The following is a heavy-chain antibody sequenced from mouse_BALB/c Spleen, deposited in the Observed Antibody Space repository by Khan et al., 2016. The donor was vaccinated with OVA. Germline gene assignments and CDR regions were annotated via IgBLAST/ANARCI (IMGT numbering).Heavy chain of an antibody. CDR2: MIYSGNT. CDR3: ARSTYRYGFAY. D-gene: IGHD2-14*01. J-gene: IGHJ3*01. Sequence: EVQLQESGPSLVKPSQTLSLTCSVTGDSITSGYWNWIRKFPGNKLEYMVYMIYSGNTYYNPSLKSRISITRHTSKNQYYLTFDSVTTEGTATYYCARSTYRYGFAYWGQGTLVTVSA. V-gene: IGHV3-8*02. CDR1: GDSITSGY.